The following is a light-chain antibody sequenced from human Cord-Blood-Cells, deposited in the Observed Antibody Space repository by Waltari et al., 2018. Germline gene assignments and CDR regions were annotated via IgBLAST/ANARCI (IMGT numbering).Light chain of an antibody. Sequence: QPALTQPPSVSGSPAQSLTLSCTVTSSDARGYNYVSWYQQHPGQAPKLMIYEVTNRPSGVSNRFSGSKSGNTASLTISGLQAEDEADYYCSSYTSSSTYVFGTGTKVTVL. V-gene: IGLV2-14*01. CDR3: SSYTSSSTYV. CDR2: EVT. CDR1: SSDARGYNY. J-gene: IGLJ1*01.